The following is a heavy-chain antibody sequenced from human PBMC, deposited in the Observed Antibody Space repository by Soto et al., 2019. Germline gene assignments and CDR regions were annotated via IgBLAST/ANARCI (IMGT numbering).Heavy chain of an antibody. D-gene: IGHD6-13*01. J-gene: IGHJ3*02. CDR3: ATGGAAAATSDAFDI. CDR2: FDPEDGET. Sequence: ASVKVSCKVSGYTLTELSMHWVRQAPGKGLEWMGGFDPEDGETIYAQKFQGRVTMTKDTSTDTAYMELSSLRSEDTAVYYCATGGAAAATSDAFDIWGQGTMVTVSS. V-gene: IGHV1-24*01. CDR1: GYTLTELS.